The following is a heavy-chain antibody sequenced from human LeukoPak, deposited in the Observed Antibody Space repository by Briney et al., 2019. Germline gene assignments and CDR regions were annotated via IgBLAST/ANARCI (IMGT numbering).Heavy chain of an antibody. CDR3: ARSEEVPAVGQDYYYYMVV. CDR1: VGTLRSYA. Sequence: SAVTDSCKAAVGTLRSYAISWVRQAAGQEREWMGGIIPIFGTANYAQKFQGRVTITTDESTSTAYMELSSLRSEDTAVYYCARSEEVPAVGQDYYYYMVVWGKGTPVTVSS. J-gene: IGHJ6*03. V-gene: IGHV1-69*05. CDR2: IIPIFGTA. D-gene: IGHD2-2*01.